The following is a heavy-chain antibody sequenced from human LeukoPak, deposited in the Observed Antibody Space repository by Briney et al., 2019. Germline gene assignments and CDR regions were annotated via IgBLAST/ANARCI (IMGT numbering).Heavy chain of an antibody. V-gene: IGHV3-33*01. Sequence: GRSLRLSCAASGFTFSSYGMHWVRQAPGKGLEGVGVIWYDGSNKYYADSVKGRFTISRDNSKNTLCLQMNSLRAEDTAVYYCARGGMMGARVPDAFDIWGQGTMVTVSS. J-gene: IGHJ3*02. CDR2: IWYDGSNK. CDR1: GFTFSSYG. CDR3: ARGGMMGARVPDAFDI. D-gene: IGHD1-26*01.